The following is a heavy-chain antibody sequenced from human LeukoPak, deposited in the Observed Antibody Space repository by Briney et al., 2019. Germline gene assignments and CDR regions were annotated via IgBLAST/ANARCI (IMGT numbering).Heavy chain of an antibody. V-gene: IGHV4-39*01. J-gene: IGHJ5*02. CDR3: AVSSGNWFDP. D-gene: IGHD6-19*01. Sequence: SETLSLTCTVSGGSIGSSSYSWGWIRQPPGKGLEWIGSIYYSGSTYYNPSLKSRVTISEDTSKNQFSLKLSSVTAADTAVYYCAVSSGNWFDPWGQGTLVTVSS. CDR1: GGSIGSSSYS. CDR2: IYYSGST.